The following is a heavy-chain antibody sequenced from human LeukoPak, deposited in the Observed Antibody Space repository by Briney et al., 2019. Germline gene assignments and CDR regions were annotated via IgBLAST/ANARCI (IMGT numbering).Heavy chain of an antibody. CDR2: IYSGGST. J-gene: IGHJ6*04. D-gene: IGHD2-15*01. Sequence: SGGSLRLSCAASGFTVSSNYMSWVRQAPGKGLEWVSVIYSGGSTYYADSVKGRFTISRDNSKNTLYLQMNSLRAEDTAVYYCARESQWDCSGGSCYSYGMDVWGKGTTVTVSS. CDR3: ARESQWDCSGGSCYSYGMDV. CDR1: GFTVSSNY. V-gene: IGHV3-53*01.